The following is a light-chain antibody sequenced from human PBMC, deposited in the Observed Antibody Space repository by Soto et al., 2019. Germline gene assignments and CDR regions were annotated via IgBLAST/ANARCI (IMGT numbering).Light chain of an antibody. Sequence: EIVLTQSPATLSLSPGERATLSCRASQSVSSYLAWYQQKPGQAPRLLISDASNRATGIPARFSGSGSGTDFTLTISSLEPDDFAVYYCQQRSNWPGFGGGTKVEIK. J-gene: IGKJ4*02. V-gene: IGKV3-11*01. CDR3: QQRSNWPG. CDR2: DAS. CDR1: QSVSSY.